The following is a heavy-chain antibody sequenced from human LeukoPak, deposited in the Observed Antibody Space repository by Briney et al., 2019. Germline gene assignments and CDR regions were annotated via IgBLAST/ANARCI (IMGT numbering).Heavy chain of an antibody. CDR2: ISSSSSTI. Sequence: GGSLRLSCAASGFTFSSYSMNWVRQAPGKGLEWVSYISSSSSTIYYADSVKGRFTISRDNSKNTLYLQMNSLRAEDTAVYYCARDHYDFWSGYPDYWGQGTLVTVSS. CDR1: GFTFSSYS. V-gene: IGHV3-48*01. CDR3: ARDHYDFWSGYPDY. D-gene: IGHD3-3*01. J-gene: IGHJ4*02.